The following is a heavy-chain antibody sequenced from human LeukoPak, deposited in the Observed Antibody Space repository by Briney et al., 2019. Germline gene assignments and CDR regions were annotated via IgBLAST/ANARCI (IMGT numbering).Heavy chain of an antibody. CDR3: ASLKVHYYYDSSGYSFGTTYYGMDV. J-gene: IGHJ6*02. V-gene: IGHV4-39*01. CDR1: GGSISSSSYY. D-gene: IGHD3-22*01. CDR2: IYYSGST. Sequence: SETLSLTCTGSGGSISSSSYYWGWIRQPPGKGLEWIGSIYYSGSTYYNPSLKSRVTISVDTSKNQFSLKLSSVTAADTAVYYCASLKVHYYYDSSGYSFGTTYYGMDVWGQGTTVTVSS.